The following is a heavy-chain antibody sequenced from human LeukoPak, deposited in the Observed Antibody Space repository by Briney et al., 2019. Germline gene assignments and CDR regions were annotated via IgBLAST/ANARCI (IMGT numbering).Heavy chain of an antibody. D-gene: IGHD3-16*01. V-gene: IGHV3-23*01. CDR3: XXXXXXXXYWGSHFDY. CDR2: IGGSGGAX. J-gene: IGHJ4*02. Sequence: AXXXTXXRYAMSWVRQAPGKGXXWVSEIGGSGGAXYYADSVKGRFTISRXXSKNRLYLQMNSLRAEDTGVYYXXXXXXXXXYWGSHFDYWGQGTLVTVSS. CDR1: XXTXXRYA.